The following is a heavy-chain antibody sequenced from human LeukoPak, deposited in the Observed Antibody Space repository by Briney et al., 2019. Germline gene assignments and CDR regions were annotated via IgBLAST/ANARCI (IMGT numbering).Heavy chain of an antibody. J-gene: IGHJ4*02. Sequence: ASVKLFCKTSGYTFTSYGVSWVRQAPGQRLEWMGWISTYNYNTNYAQKFRGRVTLTKDTSTSTVYMELRSLRSDDTAIYYCARQVDTTMALPDYWGQGTLVPASS. CDR2: ISTYNYNT. D-gene: IGHD5-18*01. CDR3: ARQVDTTMALPDY. V-gene: IGHV1-18*01. CDR1: GYTFTSYG.